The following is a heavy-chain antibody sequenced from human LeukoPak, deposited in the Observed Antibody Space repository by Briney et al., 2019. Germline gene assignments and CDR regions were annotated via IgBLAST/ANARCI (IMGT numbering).Heavy chain of an antibody. CDR1: GASIITSTYD. J-gene: IGHJ3*02. V-gene: IGHV4-39*01. CDR3: ARHPYNYDAFDI. D-gene: IGHD5-24*01. Sequence: SQTLSPACTVSGASIITSTYDCGWLRQPPGKELEWIVSVHHSGTTCSIPSLQSRVTISVDTSKNQFALNVSSVTAADTAVYYCARHPYNYDAFDIWRGGTMVTVSS. CDR2: VHHSGTT.